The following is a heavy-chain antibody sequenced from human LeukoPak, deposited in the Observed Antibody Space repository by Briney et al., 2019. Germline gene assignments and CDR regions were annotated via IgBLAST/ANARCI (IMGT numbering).Heavy chain of an antibody. Sequence: SETLSLTCTVSGVSLTVYYWAWIRQSAGKGLEWIGRIYTSGTTNYNPSLKSRVTMSVDTSKNQVSLNLTSVTAAHSDRCARARLTFIGGRALRGDAFDIWGQGTMVAVSS. CDR3: ARLTFIGGRALRGDAFDI. CDR1: GVSLTVYY. D-gene: IGHD2-15*01. J-gene: IGHJ3*02. CDR2: IYTSGTT. V-gene: IGHV4-4*07.